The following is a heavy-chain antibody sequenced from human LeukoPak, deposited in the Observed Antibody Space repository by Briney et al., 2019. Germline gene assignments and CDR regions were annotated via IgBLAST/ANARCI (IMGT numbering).Heavy chain of an antibody. CDR3: ARQERDYYDSSGHFDY. CDR2: IIPIFGTA. V-gene: IGHV1-69*06. D-gene: IGHD3-22*01. J-gene: IGHJ4*02. CDR1: GGTFSSYA. Sequence: SVKVSCKASGGTFSSYAISWVRQAPGQGLEWMGGIIPIFGTANYAQKFQGRVTITADKSTSTAYMELSSPRSEDTAVYYCARQERDYYDSSGHFDYWGQGTLVTVSS.